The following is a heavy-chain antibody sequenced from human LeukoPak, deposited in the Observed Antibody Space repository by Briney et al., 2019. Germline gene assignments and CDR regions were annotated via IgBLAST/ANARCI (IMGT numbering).Heavy chain of an antibody. V-gene: IGHV1-18*01. CDR2: ISCYNGDT. D-gene: IGHD6-19*01. Sequence: APVKVSCKASGYPFSNHGITWVRQAPGQGLEWMGWISCYNGDTHYAQKFQGRVTMTTDKPTSTAYMELKSLRSDDTAVYYCARDATNSGGWHPFFDYWGQGTLVAVSS. CDR1: GYPFSNHG. CDR3: ARDATNSGGWHPFFDY. J-gene: IGHJ4*02.